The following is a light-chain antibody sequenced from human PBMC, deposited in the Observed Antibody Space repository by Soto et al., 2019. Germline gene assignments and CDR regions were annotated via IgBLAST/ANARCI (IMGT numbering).Light chain of an antibody. CDR1: SSDVGGYNY. CDR2: DVV. Sequence: QSVLTQPRSVSGSPGQSVTISCTGTSSDVGGYNYVSWYQQHPGKAPKLMIYDVVKRPSGVPDRFSGSKSGNTASLTISGLQAEDEADYYFCSYAGSYTLVFGGGTKLTVL. CDR3: CSYAGSYTLV. J-gene: IGLJ3*02. V-gene: IGLV2-11*01.